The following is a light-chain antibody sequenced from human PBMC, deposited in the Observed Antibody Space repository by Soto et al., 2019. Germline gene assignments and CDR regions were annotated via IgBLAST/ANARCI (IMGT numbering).Light chain of an antibody. V-gene: IGLV3-21*02. CDR1: NIGSKG. CDR3: QVWDSTNNHRV. J-gene: IGLJ2*01. CDR2: DDI. Sequence: VLTQAPSVSVAPGQTAEITCGGNNIGSKGVHWYQQKPGQAPVLVVYDDIDRPSGIPERFSGSNSGNTATLTINTVVAGDEADYYCQVWDSTNNHRVFGGGTKLTVL.